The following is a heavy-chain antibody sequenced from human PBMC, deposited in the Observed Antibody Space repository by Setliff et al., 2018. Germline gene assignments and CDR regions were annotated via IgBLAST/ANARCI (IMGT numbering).Heavy chain of an antibody. CDR2: ISVYNGDT. Sequence: ASVKVSCKASGYTFRNYAFAWVRQAPGQGLEWVGWISVYNGDTNYAQKFQGRVTLTTDTSTSTAYMELRSLTSDDSAFYYCARAPSVELVTIRTNSWFTYWGQGTLDTVSS. V-gene: IGHV1-18*01. CDR3: ARAPSVELVTIRTNSWFTY. D-gene: IGHD5-18*01. CDR1: GYTFRNYA. J-gene: IGHJ4*02.